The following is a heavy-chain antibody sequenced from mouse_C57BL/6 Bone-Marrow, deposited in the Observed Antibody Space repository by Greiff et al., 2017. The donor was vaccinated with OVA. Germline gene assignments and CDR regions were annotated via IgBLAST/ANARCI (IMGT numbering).Heavy chain of an antibody. V-gene: IGHV1-15*01. CDR1: GYTFTDYE. J-gene: IGHJ2*01. Sequence: VKLMESGAELVRPGASVTLSCKASGYTFTDYEMHWVKQTPVHGLEWIGAIDPETGGTAYNQKFKGKAILTADKSSSTAYLELSSLTSEDSALYYSTRSYSNYGDFDYWGQDTTLTVSS. CDR3: TRSYSNYGDFDY. CDR2: IDPETGGT. D-gene: IGHD2-5*01.